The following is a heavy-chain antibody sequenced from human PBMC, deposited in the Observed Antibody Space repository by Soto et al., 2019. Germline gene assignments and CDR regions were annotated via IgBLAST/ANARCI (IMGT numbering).Heavy chain of an antibody. CDR1: GGTRISFD. CDR2: IYYSGST. D-gene: IGHD1-26*01. V-gene: IGHV4-59*01. CDR3: AKGFGTYWAFAY. Sequence: PSETTCARPSVAGGTRISFDCSWLRPPPGRGLEWIGYIYYSGSTNYNPSLKGRVTISVDTSKNTLYVQMNSLRAEDTAVYYCAKGFGTYWAFAYW. J-gene: IGHJ4*01.